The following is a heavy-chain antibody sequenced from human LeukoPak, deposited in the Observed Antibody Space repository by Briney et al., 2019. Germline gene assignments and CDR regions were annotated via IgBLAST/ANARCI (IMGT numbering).Heavy chain of an antibody. Sequence: QSGGSLRLSCAASGFTFSSYWMSWVRQAPGKGLEWVANIKQDGSEKYYADSVKGRFTISRDNAKNSLYLQMNSLRAEDTALYYCAKAFGNAYSSGWYYFDYWGQGTLVTVSS. CDR3: AKAFGNAYSSGWYYFDY. D-gene: IGHD6-19*01. V-gene: IGHV3-7*03. CDR2: IKQDGSEK. J-gene: IGHJ4*02. CDR1: GFTFSSYW.